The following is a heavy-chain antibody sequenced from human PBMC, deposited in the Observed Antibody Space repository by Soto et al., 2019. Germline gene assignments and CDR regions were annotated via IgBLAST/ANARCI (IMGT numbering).Heavy chain of an antibody. CDR1: GFSFRNYN. CDR3: VRETQIVMVVVPTPGSPGAFDM. CDR2: VSHDGVNK. J-gene: IGHJ3*02. D-gene: IGHD2-15*01. V-gene: IGHV3-30-3*01. Sequence: QMQLVESGGGVVQPGRSLRLSCAASGFSFRNYNLHWVRQAPGKGLEWVAVVSHDGVNKHYAESGKGRLSISRDSYRDTLYLQMNSVRPEDTAVYYCVRETQIVMVVVPTPGSPGAFDMWGQGTMVTVSS.